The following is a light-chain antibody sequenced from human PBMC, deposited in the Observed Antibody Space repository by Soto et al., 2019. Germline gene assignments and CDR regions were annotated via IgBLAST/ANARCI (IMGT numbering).Light chain of an antibody. CDR2: DAS. Sequence: DIQMTQSPSTLSASVGDRITITCRARQSVSRRLAWFQQKPGKAPKLLIYDASSLESGVASRFSGRGSGTEFTLTISSLQPDDCATYYCHTYKSYSLHNFGQGTKLEIK. V-gene: IGKV1-5*01. CDR3: HTYKSYSLHN. CDR1: QSVSRR. J-gene: IGKJ2*01.